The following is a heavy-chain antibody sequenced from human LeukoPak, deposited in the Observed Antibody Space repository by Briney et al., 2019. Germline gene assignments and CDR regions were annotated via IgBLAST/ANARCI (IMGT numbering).Heavy chain of an antibody. CDR1: GFIFDHYG. CDR2: TRYDGRDK. CDR3: AKDLSLLDALELPDVR. Sequence: PGGSLRLSCAASGFIFDHYGMYWVRQAPGKGLEWVSFTRYDGRDKYYADSVKGRFTISRGNSKNTLYLQMNSLRVEDTAAYYCAKDLSLLDALELPDVRWGQGTLVTVSS. J-gene: IGHJ4*02. D-gene: IGHD1-7*01. V-gene: IGHV3-30*02.